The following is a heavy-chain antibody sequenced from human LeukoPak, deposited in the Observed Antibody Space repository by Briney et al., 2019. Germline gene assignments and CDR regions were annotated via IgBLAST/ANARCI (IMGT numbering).Heavy chain of an antibody. CDR3: ARRTGLRYFV. CDR2: IYYSGST. D-gene: IGHD3-9*01. CDR1: GGSISSRSYY. J-gene: IGHJ4*02. Sequence: SETLSLTCTVSGGSISSRSYYWGWIRQPPGKGLEWIGSIYYSGSTYYNPSLKSRVTISVDTSKNQFSLKLSSVTAADTAVYYCARRTGLRYFVWGQGTLVTVSS. V-gene: IGHV4-39*07.